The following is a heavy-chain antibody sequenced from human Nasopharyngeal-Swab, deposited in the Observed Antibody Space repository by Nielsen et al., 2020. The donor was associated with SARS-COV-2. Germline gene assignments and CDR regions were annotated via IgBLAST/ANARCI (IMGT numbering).Heavy chain of an antibody. V-gene: IGHV4-38-2*02. CDR1: GYSISSGYY. CDR2: INHSGST. D-gene: IGHD6-19*01. CDR3: ARALGYSSA. J-gene: IGHJ5*02. Sequence: GSLRLSCTVSGYSISSGYYWGWIRQPPGKGLEWIGEINHSGSTNYNPSLKSRVTISVDTSKNQFSLKLSSVTAADTAVYHCARALGYSSAWGQGTLVTVSS.